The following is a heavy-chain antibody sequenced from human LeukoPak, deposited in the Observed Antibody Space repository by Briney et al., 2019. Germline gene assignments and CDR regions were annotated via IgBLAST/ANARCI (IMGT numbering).Heavy chain of an antibody. D-gene: IGHD1-14*01. Sequence: AGRSLRLSCTTSGFIFGDYAMAWVRQTPGKGLECVGSIGSKTSGGTREYPASVEGRFTISRDDSRGVAYLQLNSLKIEDTAAYHCTRWRGTSVLYYWGQGTLVTVSS. V-gene: IGHV3-49*04. CDR2: IGSKTSGGTR. CDR1: GFIFGDYA. J-gene: IGHJ4*02. CDR3: TRWRGTSVLYY.